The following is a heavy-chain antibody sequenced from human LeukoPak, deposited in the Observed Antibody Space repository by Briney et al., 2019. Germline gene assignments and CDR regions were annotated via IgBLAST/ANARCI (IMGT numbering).Heavy chain of an antibody. CDR2: ISGSGGST. V-gene: IGHV3-23*01. CDR3: AKDALRGCYGSGSSDNWFDP. CDR1: GFTFSSYG. J-gene: IGHJ5*02. D-gene: IGHD3-10*01. Sequence: GGSLRLSCAASGFTFSSYGMSWVRQAPGKGLEWVSAISGSGGSTYYADSVKGRFTISRDNSKNTLYLQMNSLRAEDTAVYYCAKDALRGCYGSGSSDNWFDPWGQGTLVTVSS.